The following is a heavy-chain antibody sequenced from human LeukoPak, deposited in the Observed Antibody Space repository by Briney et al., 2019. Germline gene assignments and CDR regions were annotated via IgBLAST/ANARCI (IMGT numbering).Heavy chain of an antibody. J-gene: IGHJ2*01. V-gene: IGHV3-13*01. D-gene: IGHD1-1*01. CDR3: ARELLTPGFFYFDL. Sequence: PGGSLRLSCGASGFTFSDHDMHWVRHVTGKSLEWVSVINAAGGTSYAGSVKGRFTISRDNAKNSLHLQMNSLTAGDTAVYYCARELLTPGFFYFDLWGRGTLVTVSS. CDR2: INAAGGT. CDR1: GFTFSDHD.